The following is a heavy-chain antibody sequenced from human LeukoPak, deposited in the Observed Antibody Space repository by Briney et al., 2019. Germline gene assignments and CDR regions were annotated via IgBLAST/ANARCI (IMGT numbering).Heavy chain of an antibody. CDR1: VYTFTSYY. J-gene: IGHJ4*02. CDR3: ARDRGFAVVVAATFTFDY. CDR2: INPNSGGT. Sequence: ASVTVSFTSSVYTFTSYYMHWVRHAPGQGHEWMGWINPNSGGTNYAQKFQGRVTMTRDTSISTAYMELSRLRSDDTAVYYCARDRGFAVVVAATFTFDYWGQGTLVTVSS. D-gene: IGHD2-15*01. V-gene: IGHV1-2*02.